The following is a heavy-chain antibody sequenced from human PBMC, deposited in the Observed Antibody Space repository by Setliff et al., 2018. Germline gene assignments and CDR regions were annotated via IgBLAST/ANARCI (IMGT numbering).Heavy chain of an antibody. CDR2: IFDNGST. D-gene: IGHD2-21*01. J-gene: IGHJ4*02. CDR1: GYSINSPFT. Sequence: SETLSLTCAVSGYSINSPFTWGWIRQPPGKGLEWIGTIFDNGSTFYNPSLNSRVTMSIDTSKKEFSLRLSSVTAADTAVYYCASQRLARYFEPWGQGILVTVSS. CDR3: ASQRLARYFEP. V-gene: IGHV4-38-2*01.